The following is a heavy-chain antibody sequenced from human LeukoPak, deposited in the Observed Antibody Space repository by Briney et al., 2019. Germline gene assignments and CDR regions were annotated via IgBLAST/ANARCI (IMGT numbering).Heavy chain of an antibody. J-gene: IGHJ4*02. Sequence: ASVKVSCKASGYTFTGYYMHWVRQAPGQGLEWMGCINPNSGGTNYAQKFQGRVTMTRDTSISTAYMELSRLRSDDTAVYYCARGAAAGRFDFDYWGQGTMVTVSS. CDR1: GYTFTGYY. CDR3: ARGAAAGRFDFDY. V-gene: IGHV1-2*02. D-gene: IGHD6-13*01. CDR2: INPNSGGT.